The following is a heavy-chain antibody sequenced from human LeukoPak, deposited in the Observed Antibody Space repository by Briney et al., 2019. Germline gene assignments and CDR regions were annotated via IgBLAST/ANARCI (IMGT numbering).Heavy chain of an antibody. J-gene: IGHJ3*02. CDR2: INHSGST. V-gene: IGHV4-34*01. D-gene: IGHD3-22*01. CDR3: ARTLYSVVVITHDAFDI. Sequence: SETLSLTCAVYGGSFSGYYWSWIRQPPGKGLEWIGEINHSGSTNYNPSLKSRVTISVDTSKNQFSLKLSSVTAADTAVYYCARTLYSVVVITHDAFDIWGQGTMVTVSS. CDR1: GGSFSGYY.